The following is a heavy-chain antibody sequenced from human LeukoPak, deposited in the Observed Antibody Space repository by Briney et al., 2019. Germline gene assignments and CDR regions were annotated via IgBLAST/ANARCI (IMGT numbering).Heavy chain of an antibody. CDR1: GYSFPSSW. J-gene: IGHJ3*02. V-gene: IGHV5-51*01. CDR3: ARQRAVAGHPADAFDI. D-gene: IGHD6-19*01. CDR2: IYPGDSDT. Sequence: GESLKISCKGSGYSFPSSWIGWVPQMPGKGLEWLGIIYPGDSDTRYSPSFQGQVTISADKSISTAYLQWSSLKASDTAMYYCARQRAVAGHPADAFDIWGQGTMVTVSS.